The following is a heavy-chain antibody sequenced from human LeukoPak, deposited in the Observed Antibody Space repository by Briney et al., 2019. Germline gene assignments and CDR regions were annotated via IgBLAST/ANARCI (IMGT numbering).Heavy chain of an antibody. D-gene: IGHD1-14*01. J-gene: IGHJ4*02. CDR2: IRYDGSDK. CDR3: ARDIVEPPGSGRYFDN. CDR1: GFSFSSYG. Sequence: GGSLRLSCAASGFSFSSYGVHWVRQAPGKGLEWVTFIRYDGSDKFYADSVKGRFTTSRDNSRSTLYLQMNSLRPEDTAVYYCARDIVEPPGSGRYFDNWGQGTLITVSS. V-gene: IGHV3-30*02.